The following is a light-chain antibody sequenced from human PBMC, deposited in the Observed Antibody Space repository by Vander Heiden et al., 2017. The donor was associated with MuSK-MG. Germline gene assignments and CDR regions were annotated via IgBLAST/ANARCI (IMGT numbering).Light chain of an antibody. CDR3: QQYNNWPET. J-gene: IGKJ1*01. Sequence: EIVMTQSPATLSVSPGERATLSCRASQSVSSNLAWYQQKPGQAPRLLIYGVSTRATGIPARFSGRGSGTEFTLTISSLQSEDFAVYYCQQYNNWPETFGQGTKVEIK. CDR1: QSVSSN. CDR2: GVS. V-gene: IGKV3D-15*01.